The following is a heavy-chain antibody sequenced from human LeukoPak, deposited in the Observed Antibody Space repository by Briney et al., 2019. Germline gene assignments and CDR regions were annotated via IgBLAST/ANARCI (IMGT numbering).Heavy chain of an antibody. Sequence: PSETLSLTCAVSGGSFRGFYWSWIRQPPGKGLEWIGEINHSGSSNHNPSLKSRVTISIDTSKSQFSLKLSSVTAADTAVYYCTRGGSSWYSFFGYWGQGTLVTVSS. CDR3: TRGGSSWYSFFGY. J-gene: IGHJ4*02. CDR1: GGSFRGFY. D-gene: IGHD6-13*01. CDR2: INHSGSS. V-gene: IGHV4-34*01.